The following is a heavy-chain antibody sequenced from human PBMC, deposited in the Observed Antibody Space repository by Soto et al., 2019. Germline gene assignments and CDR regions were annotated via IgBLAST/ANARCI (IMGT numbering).Heavy chain of an antibody. Sequence: ASVKVSWKVSGYTLTELSMHWVRQAPGKGLEWMGGFDPNLGETIYAQKFQGRVTITADKSTDTAYMELSSLRSEDTAVYYCARIIGYGDYNDYWGQGTLVTVSS. V-gene: IGHV1-24*01. D-gene: IGHD4-17*01. CDR3: ARIIGYGDYNDY. CDR1: GYTLTELS. J-gene: IGHJ4*02. CDR2: FDPNLGET.